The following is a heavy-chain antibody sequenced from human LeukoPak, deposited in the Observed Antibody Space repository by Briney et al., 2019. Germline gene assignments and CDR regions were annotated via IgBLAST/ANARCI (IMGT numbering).Heavy chain of an antibody. Sequence: SVKVSFKSSGGTFNNSAFSWVRQAPGQGLEWLGVIIPLFGTAGYAQKFQGRVTITKDESTRTVYLELTSLTSGDTAVYYCARDVHGDYGSGWFDPWGQGTLVSVSS. CDR3: ARDVHGDYGSGWFDP. CDR2: IIPLFGTA. V-gene: IGHV1-69*05. CDR1: GGTFNNSA. J-gene: IGHJ5*02. D-gene: IGHD4-17*01.